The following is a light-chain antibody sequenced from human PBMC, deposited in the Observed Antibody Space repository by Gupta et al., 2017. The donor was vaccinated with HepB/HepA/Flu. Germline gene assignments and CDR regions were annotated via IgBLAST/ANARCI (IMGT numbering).Light chain of an antibody. V-gene: IGLV2-23*02. Sequence: QSALTQPASVSGSPGQSITISCTGTSSDVGSYNLVSWYQQHPGKAPKLIIYDVSKRPSGVSNRFSGSKSGNTASLTISGLQAEDAADYYCCSYAGSSTFVVFGGGTKLTVL. CDR2: DVS. CDR1: SSDVGSYNL. CDR3: CSYAGSSTFVV. J-gene: IGLJ2*01.